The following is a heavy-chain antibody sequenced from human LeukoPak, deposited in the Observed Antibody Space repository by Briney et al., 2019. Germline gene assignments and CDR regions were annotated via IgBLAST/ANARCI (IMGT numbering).Heavy chain of an antibody. CDR3: ARDSTPAYYYGMDV. V-gene: IGHV4-30-4*01. CDR1: GGSISSGDYY. J-gene: IGHJ6*02. D-gene: IGHD2-2*01. CDR2: IYYSGST. Sequence: SQALSLTCTVSGGSISSGDYYWSWIRQPPGKGLEWIGYIYYSGSTYYNPSLKSRVTISVDTSKNQFSLKLSSMTAADTAVYYCARDSTPAYYYGMDVWGQGTTVTVSS.